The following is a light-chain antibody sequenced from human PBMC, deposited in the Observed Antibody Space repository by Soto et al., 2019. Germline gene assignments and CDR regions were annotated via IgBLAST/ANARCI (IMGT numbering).Light chain of an antibody. Sequence: SVLTQPASVSRSPGESISIYCTGNSSYIGDYNYVSWYQQRPEKAPELMIYGVNNRPPGVSNRFSGSKSGNTASLTISGLQAEDEADYYCSSYTSSITYVFGTGTKVTVL. CDR1: SSYIGDYNY. CDR3: SSYTSSITYV. CDR2: GVN. V-gene: IGLV2-14*01. J-gene: IGLJ1*01.